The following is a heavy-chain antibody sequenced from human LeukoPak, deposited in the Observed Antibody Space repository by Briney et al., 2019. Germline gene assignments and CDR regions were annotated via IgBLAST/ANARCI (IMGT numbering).Heavy chain of an antibody. CDR2: ISGSGGST. CDR1: GFTFSSYA. CDR3: AKGHDSSGYYGEFGY. Sequence: GGSLRLSCAASGFTFSSYAMSWVRQAPGKGLEWVSAISGSGGSTYYADSVKGRFTISRDNSKNTLYLQMNSLRAEDTAVYYCAKGHDSSGYYGEFGYWGQGTLVTVSS. V-gene: IGHV3-23*01. D-gene: IGHD3-22*01. J-gene: IGHJ4*02.